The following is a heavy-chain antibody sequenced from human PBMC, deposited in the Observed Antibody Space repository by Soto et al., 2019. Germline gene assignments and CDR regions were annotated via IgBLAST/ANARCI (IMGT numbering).Heavy chain of an antibody. CDR3: AGSGGGEDY. Sequence: QVQLQESGPGLVKPSGTLSLSCAVSGGSISSSHWWTWVRQPPGKGLEWIGEIYHSGSTNYNPSLKSRVTISVDTARNQFSLNLSSGTAADTAVYYGAGSGGGEDYWGQGILVTVSS. V-gene: IGHV4-4*02. CDR2: IYHSGST. D-gene: IGHD3-16*01. J-gene: IGHJ4*02. CDR1: GGSISSSHW.